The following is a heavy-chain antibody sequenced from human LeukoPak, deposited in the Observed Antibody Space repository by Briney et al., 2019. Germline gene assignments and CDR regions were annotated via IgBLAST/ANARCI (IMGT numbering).Heavy chain of an antibody. CDR1: GFTFSSYA. D-gene: IGHD6-19*01. J-gene: IGHJ6*02. Sequence: GGSLRLSCAASGFTFSSYAMNWVRQAPGKGLEWVSSISGSGVSGRGGRTFYADSVKGRFTISRDNSKNTFYLQMSSLRADDTATYYCAKGVAVGEGYYYYGMDVWGQGTRVTVS. CDR2: ISGSGVSGRGGRT. CDR3: AKGVAVGEGYYYYGMDV. V-gene: IGHV3-23*01.